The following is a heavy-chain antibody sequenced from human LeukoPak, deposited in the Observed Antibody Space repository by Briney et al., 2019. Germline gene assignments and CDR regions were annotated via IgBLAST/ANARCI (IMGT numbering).Heavy chain of an antibody. CDR3: ARAVRSLRDALDI. J-gene: IGHJ3*02. V-gene: IGHV3-11*04. Sequence: GGSLRLSCAASGFTFSDYYMTWIRQAPGKGLEWVSHISTRGSTVYYADSVKGRFTISRDNPKNSLYLHMNSLRADDTAVFYCARAVRSLRDALDIWGQGTVVTVSS. CDR2: ISTRGSTV. CDR1: GFTFSDYY. D-gene: IGHD4-17*01.